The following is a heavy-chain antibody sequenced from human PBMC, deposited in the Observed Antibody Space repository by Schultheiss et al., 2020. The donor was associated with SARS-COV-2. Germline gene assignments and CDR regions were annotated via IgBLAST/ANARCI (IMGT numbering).Heavy chain of an antibody. J-gene: IGHJ6*02. D-gene: IGHD3-22*01. CDR3: ARDRGYDSSGYLSYYYGMDV. Sequence: SQTLSLTCTVSGGSISSGGYYWSWIRQHPGKGLEWVGFIHKSGSTYYNPSLKSRVTISVDTSKNQFSLKLNSVTAADTAVYYCARDRGYDSSGYLSYYYGMDVWGQGTTVTVSS. CDR1: GGSISSGGYY. V-gene: IGHV4-31*03. CDR2: IHKSGST.